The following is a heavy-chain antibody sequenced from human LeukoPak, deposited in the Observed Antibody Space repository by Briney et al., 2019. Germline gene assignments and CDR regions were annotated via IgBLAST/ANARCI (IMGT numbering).Heavy chain of an antibody. CDR1: GYTFTGYY. V-gene: IGHV1-2*02. Sequence: GASVKVSCKASGYTFTGYYMHWVRQAPGQGLEWMGWINPNSGGTNYAQKFQGRVTLTRDTSISTVYMEMSGLRFDDTAMYYCARGRYRYSYDYWGQGTLVTVSS. J-gene: IGHJ4*02. D-gene: IGHD1-26*01. CDR3: ARGRYRYSYDY. CDR2: INPNSGGT.